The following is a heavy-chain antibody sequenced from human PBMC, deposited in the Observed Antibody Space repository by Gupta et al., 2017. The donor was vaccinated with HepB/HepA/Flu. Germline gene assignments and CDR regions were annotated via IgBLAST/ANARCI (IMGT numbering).Heavy chain of an antibody. J-gene: IGHJ6*03. V-gene: IGHV4-34*01. CDR1: GGSLSGYH. CDR2: INQSGGP. CDR3: ARSDARSYGWGFFYYDTEV. D-gene: IGHD3-10*01. Sequence: QVQLQQWGAGMLKPSETLSLTCAVYGGSLSGYHWTWIRQSPGKGLEWIGEINQSGGPTYSPSLKSRVTISIDTSKKQLSLKVTSVTAADTSVYYCARSDARSYGWGFFYYDTEVWGKGT.